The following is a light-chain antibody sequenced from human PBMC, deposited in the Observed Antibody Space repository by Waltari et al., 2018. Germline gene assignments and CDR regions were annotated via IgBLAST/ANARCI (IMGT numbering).Light chain of an antibody. V-gene: IGKV3-15*01. J-gene: IGKJ1*01. CDR2: GAS. Sequence: EIVMTQSPATLSVSPGERATLSCRASQSVRNNLVWYQQKPGQAPRPLIYGASTRVTGIPARFSGSGSGTEFTLTISSLQSEDVAVYYCQQYNNWPPWTFGQGTKVEIK. CDR1: QSVRNN. CDR3: QQYNNWPPWT.